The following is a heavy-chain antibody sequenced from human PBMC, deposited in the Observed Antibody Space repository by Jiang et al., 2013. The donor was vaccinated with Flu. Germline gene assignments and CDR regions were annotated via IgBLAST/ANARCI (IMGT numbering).Heavy chain of an antibody. D-gene: IGHD1-14*01. Sequence: GPGLVKPSETLSLTCTVSGGSIGSDSYYWGWIRQPPGKGLEWIGSIHYSGSTYYNPSLKSRVAISLDASKNQFSLKLRSVTAADAAVYFCAREMPPGSRDLEGHDSWGQGTLVTVSS. CDR1: GGSIGSDSYY. CDR3: AREMPPGSRDLEGHDS. CDR2: IHYSGST. V-gene: IGHV4-39*07. J-gene: IGHJ4*02.